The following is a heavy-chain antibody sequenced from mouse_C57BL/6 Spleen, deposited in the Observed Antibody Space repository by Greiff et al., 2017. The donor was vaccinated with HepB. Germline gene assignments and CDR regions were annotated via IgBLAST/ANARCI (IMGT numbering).Heavy chain of an antibody. CDR1: GFTFSDYY. J-gene: IGHJ4*01. CDR3: AREGGLRREDYAMDY. V-gene: IGHV5-16*01. Sequence: EVKLMESEGGLVQPGRSMKLSCTASGFTFSDYYMAWVRQVPEKGLEWVANINYDGSSTYYLDSLKSRFIISRDNAKNILYLQMSSLKSEDTATYYCAREGGLRREDYAMDYWGQGTSVTVSS. CDR2: INYDGSST. D-gene: IGHD2-4*01.